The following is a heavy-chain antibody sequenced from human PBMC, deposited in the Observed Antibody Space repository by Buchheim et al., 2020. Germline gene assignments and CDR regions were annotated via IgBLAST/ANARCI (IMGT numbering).Heavy chain of an antibody. CDR3: ARASVPAVGGVYYYYMDV. V-gene: IGHV4-34*01. CDR1: GGSFTVYY. J-gene: IGHJ6*03. D-gene: IGHD3-10*01. Sequence: QVQLQQWGAGLLNPSETLSLTCAVYGGSFTVYYWSWIRQPPGKGLEWIGEINHSGSTNYNPSLKSRVTISVDTSKNQFSLKLSSVTAADTAIYYCARASVPAVGGVYYYYMDVWDAGTT. CDR2: INHSGST.